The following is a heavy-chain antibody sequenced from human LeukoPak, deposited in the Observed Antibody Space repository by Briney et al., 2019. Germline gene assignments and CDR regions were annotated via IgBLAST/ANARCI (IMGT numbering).Heavy chain of an antibody. D-gene: IGHD2-2*01. CDR2: ISAYNGNT. CDR1: GYTFTSYG. V-gene: IGHV1-18*04. Sequence: ASVKVSGKASGYTFTSYGISWVRQAPGQGLEWMGWISAYNGNTKYAQKLQGRVTMTTDTSTSTAYMELRSLRSDDTAVYYCARDTGDWKNDCSSTSCYAGYYYYGMDVWGKGTTVTVSS. CDR3: ARDTGDWKNDCSSTSCYAGYYYYGMDV. J-gene: IGHJ6*04.